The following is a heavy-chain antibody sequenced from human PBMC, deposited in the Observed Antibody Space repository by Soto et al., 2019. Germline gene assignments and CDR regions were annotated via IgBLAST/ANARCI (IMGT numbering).Heavy chain of an antibody. V-gene: IGHV3-23*01. CDR2: ISGSGGST. Sequence: EVQLLESGGGLVQPGGSLRLSCAASGFTFSSYAMSWVRQAPGKGLEWVSAISGSGGSTYYADSVTGRFTISRDNSKNKLTLQMNSARAGDAAVYDCGKAVGAVDGWGGHFDYWGQGTLVTVSS. J-gene: IGHJ4*02. CDR3: GKAVGAVDGWGGHFDY. CDR1: GFTFSSYA. D-gene: IGHD6-19*01.